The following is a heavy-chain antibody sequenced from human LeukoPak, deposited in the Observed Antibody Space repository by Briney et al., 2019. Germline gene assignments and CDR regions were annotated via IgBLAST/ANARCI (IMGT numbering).Heavy chain of an antibody. J-gene: IGHJ5*02. D-gene: IGHD5-12*01. CDR1: GLTFADAW. V-gene: IGHV3-7*03. Sequence: GGSLRLSRVASGLTFADAWMNWVRQAPGKGLEWVANIKEDGSEKYYVDSVKGRFTISRDNAKNSLYLQMNSLRAEDTAVYYCAKEALHGFLDGGYVIGWFDPWGQGTLVTVSS. CDR3: AKEALHGFLDGGYVIGWFDP. CDR2: IKEDGSEK.